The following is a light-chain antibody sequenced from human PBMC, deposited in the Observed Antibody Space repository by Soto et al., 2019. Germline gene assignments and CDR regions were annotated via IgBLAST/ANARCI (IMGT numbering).Light chain of an antibody. CDR1: HSVSSY. CDR3: QQRSNWPRT. J-gene: IGKJ1*01. V-gene: IGKV3-11*01. CDR2: DAS. Sequence: EILLTQTPAPPSFSPGERTTLSCRARHSVSSYLAWYQQKPGQAPRLLIYDASNRATGIPARFSGSGSGTDFTLTISSLEPEDFAVYYCQQRSNWPRTFGQGTKVDIK.